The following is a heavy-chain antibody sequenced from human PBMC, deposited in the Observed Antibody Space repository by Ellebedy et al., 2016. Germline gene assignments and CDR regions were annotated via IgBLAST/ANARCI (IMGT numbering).Heavy chain of an antibody. J-gene: IGHJ5*02. CDR1: GFTFSNSP. V-gene: IGHV3-30-3*01. Sequence: GGSLRLSCAASGFTFSNSPMHWVRQAPGKGLEWVAVISYDGSNKYNADSVKGRFTISRDNSKNTLYLQMNSLRTEDTALYYCARDRPDSGGLDVWGQGALVTVSS. CDR2: ISYDGSNK. D-gene: IGHD2-15*01. CDR3: ARDRPDSGGLDV.